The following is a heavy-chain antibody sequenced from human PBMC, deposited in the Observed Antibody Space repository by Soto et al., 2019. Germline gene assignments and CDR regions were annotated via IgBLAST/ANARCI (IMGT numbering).Heavy chain of an antibody. D-gene: IGHD6-6*01. V-gene: IGHV3-33*08. J-gene: IGHJ6*02. CDR3: ARLGVPSSIAARPNSHYYYGMDV. CDR2: ISYDGSYK. Sequence: PVGSLRLSCAASGFTFSSYVMHWVRQAPGKGLEWVAVISYDGSYKYYADSVKGRFTISRDNSKHTLYLQWSSLKASDTAMYYCARLGVPSSIAARPNSHYYYGMDVWGQGTTVTVSS. CDR1: GFTFSSYV.